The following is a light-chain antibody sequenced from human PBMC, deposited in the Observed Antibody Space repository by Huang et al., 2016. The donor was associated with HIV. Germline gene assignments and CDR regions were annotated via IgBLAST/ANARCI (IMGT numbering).Light chain of an antibody. CDR2: AAS. Sequence: IQLTQSPSSLSASVGDRVTITCRTSQAISSYLAWYQQKPGKAPKLLIYAASTLQSGVPSRFSGSGSGTDFTLTISSLQPEEFATYYCQQVHSYPGFGQGTRLEIK. CDR3: QQVHSYPG. J-gene: IGKJ5*01. CDR1: QAISSY. V-gene: IGKV1-9*01.